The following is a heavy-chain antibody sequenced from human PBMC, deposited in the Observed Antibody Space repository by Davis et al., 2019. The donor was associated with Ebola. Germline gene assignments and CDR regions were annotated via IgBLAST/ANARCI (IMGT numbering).Heavy chain of an antibody. CDR2: VVSSGDPT. CDR1: GFTFTSYA. D-gene: IGHD1-26*01. Sequence: PGGSLRLSCAASGFTFTSYAMSWVRQAPGKGLEWVSTVVSSGDPTYYSDSVKGRFTMSRDNSKNTLYLQMHSLRAEDTAIYYCAKTVRTYYDYYYYGMDVWGQGTTVTVSS. CDR3: AKTVRTYYDYYYYGMDV. J-gene: IGHJ6*02. V-gene: IGHV3-23*01.